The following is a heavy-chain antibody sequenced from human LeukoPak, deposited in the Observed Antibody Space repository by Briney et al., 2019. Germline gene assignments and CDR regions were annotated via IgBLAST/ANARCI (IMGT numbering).Heavy chain of an antibody. Sequence: PSETLSLTCTVSGVSITNYYWSWIRQPPGKGLEWIGYIYYSGSTNYSPSLKSRVTISLDTSKNQFSLKLSSVTAADTAVYYCARVRDYGDYWFDPWGQGTLVTVSS. V-gene: IGHV4-59*01. D-gene: IGHD4-17*01. CDR3: ARVRDYGDYWFDP. CDR1: GVSITNYY. CDR2: IYYSGST. J-gene: IGHJ5*02.